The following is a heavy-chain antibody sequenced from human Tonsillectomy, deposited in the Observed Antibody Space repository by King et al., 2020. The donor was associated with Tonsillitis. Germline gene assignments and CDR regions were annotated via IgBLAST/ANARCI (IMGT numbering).Heavy chain of an antibody. V-gene: IGHV1-18*04. Sequence: QLVQSGAEVKKPGASVKVSCKASGYTFTSYAFSWIRQAPRQGPEWVGWISAYNGNTNYAQKLQGRVTMTTDTSTSRAYMELRSLRSDDTAVYFCARDFEGYSSGWPNFDYWGQETLVTVSS. D-gene: IGHD6-19*01. CDR1: GYTFTSYA. CDR3: ARDFEGYSSGWPNFDY. J-gene: IGHJ4*02. CDR2: ISAYNGNT.